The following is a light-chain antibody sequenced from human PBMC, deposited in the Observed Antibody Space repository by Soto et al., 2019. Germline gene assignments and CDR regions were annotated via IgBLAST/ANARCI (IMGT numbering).Light chain of an antibody. CDR2: GAS. CDR1: QSVRSK. CDR3: QQHNNWPPWA. Sequence: EIVMTQSPATLSVAQGERATLSCRASQSVRSKLAWYQQKPGQAPRLLIYGASTRATGIPARFSGSGSGTEFTLTISSLQSEDFAVYYCQQHNNWPPWAFGQGTKVEIK. V-gene: IGKV3-15*01. J-gene: IGKJ1*01.